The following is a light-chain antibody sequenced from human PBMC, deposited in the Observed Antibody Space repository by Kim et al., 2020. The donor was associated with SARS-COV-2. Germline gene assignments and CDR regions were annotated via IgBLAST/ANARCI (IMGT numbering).Light chain of an antibody. Sequence: SPGEKTTLACRASQSVRSNYLAWYQQKPGQAPRLLIYGASSRATGIPDRFSGSGSGTDFTLTISRLGPDDFAVYYCQQYGSSPRTFGQGTKVEIK. V-gene: IGKV3-20*01. CDR1: QSVRSNY. CDR3: QQYGSSPRT. J-gene: IGKJ1*01. CDR2: GAS.